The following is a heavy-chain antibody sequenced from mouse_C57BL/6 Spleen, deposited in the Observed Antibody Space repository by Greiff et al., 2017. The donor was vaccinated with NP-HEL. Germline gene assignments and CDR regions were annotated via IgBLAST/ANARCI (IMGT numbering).Heavy chain of an antibody. D-gene: IGHD1-1*01. CDR3: ARGITTVVPLDY. CDR2: IYPGDGDT. V-gene: IGHV1-82*01. Sequence: VQLQQSGPELVKPGASVKISCKASGYAFSSSWMNWVKQRPGKGLEWIGRIYPGDGDTNYNGKFKGKATLTADKSSSTAYMKLSSLTSEDSAVYFCARGITTVVPLDYWGQCTQLTVSS. CDR1: GYAFSSSW. J-gene: IGHJ2*01.